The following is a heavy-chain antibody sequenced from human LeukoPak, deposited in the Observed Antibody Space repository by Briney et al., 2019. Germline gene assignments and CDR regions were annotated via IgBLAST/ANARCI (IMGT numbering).Heavy chain of an antibody. D-gene: IGHD3-10*01. Sequence: GGSLRLSCAASGLTVSSNYMSWVRQAPGKGLEWVSVTYSGGSTYYADSVKGRFTISRDKSKNTLYLQMNSLRAEDTAVYYCARDANYYGSGSYPYYGMDVWGQGTTVTVSS. J-gene: IGHJ6*02. CDR1: GLTVSSNY. CDR3: ARDANYYGSGSYPYYGMDV. V-gene: IGHV3-53*01. CDR2: TYSGGST.